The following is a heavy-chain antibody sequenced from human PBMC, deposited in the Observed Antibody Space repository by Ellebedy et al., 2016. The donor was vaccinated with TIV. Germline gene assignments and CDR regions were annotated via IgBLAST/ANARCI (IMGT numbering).Heavy chain of an antibody. J-gene: IGHJ4*02. Sequence: GESLKISXAASGFTFSSYSMNWVRQAPGKGLEWVSYISSSSSTIYYADSVKGRFTISRDNAKNSLYLQMNSLRTEDTALYYCAKANLNDAVGAYDCWGQGTLVTVSS. CDR1: GFTFSSYS. CDR3: AKANLNDAVGAYDC. CDR2: ISSSSSTI. D-gene: IGHD1-26*01. V-gene: IGHV3-48*01.